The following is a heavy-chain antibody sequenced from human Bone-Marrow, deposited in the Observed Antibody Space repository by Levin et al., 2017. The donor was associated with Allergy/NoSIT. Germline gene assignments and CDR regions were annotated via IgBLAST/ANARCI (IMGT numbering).Heavy chain of an antibody. Sequence: SETLSLTCTVSGGSVNSDDHYWAWIRQSPGKRLEWIGSMFYRGSTYYNPSLKSRVTISVDTSKNRFSLNLTSVTAADTAVYYCAREDNLNAKRALDYWGQGTLVTVSS. V-gene: IGHV4-39*02. D-gene: IGHD1-20*01. CDR1: GGSVNSDDHY. CDR2: MFYRGST. J-gene: IGHJ4*02. CDR3: AREDNLNAKRALDY.